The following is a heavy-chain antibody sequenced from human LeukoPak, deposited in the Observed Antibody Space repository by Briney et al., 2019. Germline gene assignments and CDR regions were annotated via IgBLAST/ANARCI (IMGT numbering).Heavy chain of an antibody. CDR3: ARAHSSSRMMADY. D-gene: IGHD6-13*01. CDR1: GFTFSSYA. Sequence: GSLRLSCAASGFTFSSYAMSWVRQAPGKGLEWIGSIHYSGSSYYNPSLKSRVTMSVDTSQIQFSLKMSSVTAADTAVYYCARAHSSSRMMADYWGQGTLVTVSS. CDR2: IHYSGSS. J-gene: IGHJ4*02. V-gene: IGHV4-39*07.